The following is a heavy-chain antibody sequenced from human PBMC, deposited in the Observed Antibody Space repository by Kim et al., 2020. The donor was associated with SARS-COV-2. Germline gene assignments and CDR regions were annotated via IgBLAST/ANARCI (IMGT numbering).Heavy chain of an antibody. V-gene: IGHV3-7*03. CDR2: IKEDESEK. CDR1: GFPFGRYW. CDR3: ARAFSGGRFDY. J-gene: IGHJ4*02. D-gene: IGHD6-19*01. Sequence: GGSLRLSCEASGFPFGRYWMSWVRQVPGKGLEWVANIKEDESEKYYVDSVKGRFTTSRDNAKNSLYLQMNSLRAEDTAVYYCARAFSGGRFDYWGQGILVIVSS.